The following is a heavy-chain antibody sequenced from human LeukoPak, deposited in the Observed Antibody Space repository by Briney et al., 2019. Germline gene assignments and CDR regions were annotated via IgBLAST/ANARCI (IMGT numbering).Heavy chain of an antibody. J-gene: IGHJ4*02. D-gene: IGHD5-18*01. CDR3: ARDRRFSGYSYGNFDY. Sequence: SETLSLTCTVSGGSITSTTYYWGWIRQPPGKGLEWIGSICYSGSTYYNPSLKSRVTISGDTSKNQLSLKLSSVTAADTAVYYCARDRRFSGYSYGNFDYWGQGTLVTVSS. CDR1: GGSITSTTYY. V-gene: IGHV4-39*07. CDR2: ICYSGST.